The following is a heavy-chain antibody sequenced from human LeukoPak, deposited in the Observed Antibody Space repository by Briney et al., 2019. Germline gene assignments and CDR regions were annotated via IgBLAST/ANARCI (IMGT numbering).Heavy chain of an antibody. CDR1: GYTLTSYY. CDR2: INPSGGST. J-gene: IGHJ4*02. CDR3: AREEGIAAEDY. Sequence: GASVKVSCKASGYTLTSYYMHWVRQAPGQGLEWMGIINPSGGSTSYAQKFQGRVTMTRDTSTSTVYMELSSLRSEDTAVYYCAREEGIAAEDYWGQGTLVTVSS. D-gene: IGHD6-13*01. V-gene: IGHV1-46*01.